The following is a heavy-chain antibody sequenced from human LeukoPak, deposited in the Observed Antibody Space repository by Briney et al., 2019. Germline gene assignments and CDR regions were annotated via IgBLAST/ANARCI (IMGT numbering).Heavy chain of an antibody. CDR3: ARAGGPPYYYYYYMDV. CDR1: GYTFTGYY. CDR2: IYPNSGCT. V-gene: IGHV1-2*02. J-gene: IGHJ6*03. Sequence: ASLTVSCKASGYTFTGYYMHWVRQTLGQGLERMGWIYPNSGCTNYAQKFQGRVTMTRDTSISTAYMELSRLRSDDTAVYYCARAGGPPYYYYYYMDVWGKGTTVTVSS. D-gene: IGHD1-26*01.